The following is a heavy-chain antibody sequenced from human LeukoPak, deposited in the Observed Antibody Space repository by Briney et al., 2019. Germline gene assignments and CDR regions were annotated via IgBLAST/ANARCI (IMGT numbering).Heavy chain of an antibody. V-gene: IGHV4-34*01. CDR1: GGSISSYY. CDR3: ARRPIGATGIFGVVPTAYYYGMDV. CDR2: INHSGST. D-gene: IGHD3-3*01. J-gene: IGHJ6*02. Sequence: SETLSLTCTVSGGSISSYYWSWIRQPPGKGLEWIGEINHSGSTNYNPSLKSRVTISVDTSKNQFSLKLSSVTAADTAVYYCARRPIGATGIFGVVPTAYYYGMDVWGQGTTVTVSS.